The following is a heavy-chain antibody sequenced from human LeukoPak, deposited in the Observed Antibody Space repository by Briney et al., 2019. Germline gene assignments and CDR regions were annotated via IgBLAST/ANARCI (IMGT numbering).Heavy chain of an antibody. CDR1: GGSISSIY. D-gene: IGHD6-13*01. CDR2: IYYSGST. CDR3: ARDPDRAAAGTGY. V-gene: IGHV4-59*01. Sequence: PSETLSLTCTVSGGSISSIYWSWIRQPPGKGLEWIGYIYYSGSTNYNPSLKSRVTISVDTSKNRFSLKLSSVTAADTAVYYCARDPDRAAAGTGYWGQGTLVTVSS. J-gene: IGHJ4*02.